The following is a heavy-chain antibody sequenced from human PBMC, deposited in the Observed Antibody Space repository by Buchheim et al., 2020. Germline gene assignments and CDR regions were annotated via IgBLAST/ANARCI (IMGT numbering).Heavy chain of an antibody. CDR1: GGSISSYY. CDR3: AKIYSSSSPDDY. J-gene: IGHJ4*02. CDR2: IYYSGST. Sequence: QVQLQESGPGLVKPSETLSLTCTVSGGSISSYYWSWIRQPPGKGLEWIGYIYYSGSTNYNPSLKSRVIISVDTSKNQFSLKLSSVTAADTAVYYCAKIYSSSSPDDYWGQGTL. D-gene: IGHD6-6*01. V-gene: IGHV4-59*01.